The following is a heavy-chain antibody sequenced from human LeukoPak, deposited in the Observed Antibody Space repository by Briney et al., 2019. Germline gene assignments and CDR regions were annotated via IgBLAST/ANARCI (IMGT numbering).Heavy chain of an antibody. CDR1: GFTFSRYD. Sequence: PGGSLRLSCAASGFTFSRYDLHWVRQGTGKNLEWVSAIGTAGDTYYPDSVKGRFTISRENAKNSFYLQMNSLRAEDTAVYYCVRDTALAGKSGNWHFGLWGRGTLVTVSS. CDR3: VRDTALAGKSGNWHFGL. J-gene: IGHJ2*01. V-gene: IGHV3-13*01. CDR2: IGTAGDT. D-gene: IGHD6-19*01.